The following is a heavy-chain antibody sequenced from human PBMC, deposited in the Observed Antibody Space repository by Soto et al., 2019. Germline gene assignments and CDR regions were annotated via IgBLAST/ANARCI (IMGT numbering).Heavy chain of an antibody. Sequence: XGSLRLSFTGSGFDFGDYYMSWIRQAPGKGLEWVSYIDSGDGTTYYTDSVKGRFTISRDNAKKTVYLQMSSLRVEDTALYYCVRTYYSSSWFPFDRWGQGTLVTVSS. CDR3: VRTYYSSSWFPFDR. V-gene: IGHV3-11*01. J-gene: IGHJ4*02. D-gene: IGHD6-13*01. CDR1: GFDFGDYY. CDR2: IDSGDGTT.